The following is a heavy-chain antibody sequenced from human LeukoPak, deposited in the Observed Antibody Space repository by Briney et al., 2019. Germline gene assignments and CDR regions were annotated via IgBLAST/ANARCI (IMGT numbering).Heavy chain of an antibody. CDR3: ARGGHGHTQNDF. J-gene: IGHJ4*02. D-gene: IGHD5-24*01. V-gene: IGHV1-2*02. Sequence: ASVKVSCKASGYTFTDYHMHWVRQATGQGLEWVGWINPNTGGTNYAQSFQGRVTMTRDTSINTSYMELSSLISDDTALYFCARGGHGHTQNDFWGQGTLVTVSS. CDR2: INPNTGGT. CDR1: GYTFTDYH.